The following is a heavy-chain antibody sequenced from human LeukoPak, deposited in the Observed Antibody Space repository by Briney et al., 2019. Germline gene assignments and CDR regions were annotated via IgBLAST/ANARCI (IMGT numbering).Heavy chain of an antibody. D-gene: IGHD1-26*01. CDR2: ISSSSSYI. CDR1: GFPFSSYG. J-gene: IGHJ4*02. V-gene: IGHV3-21*01. Sequence: GGSLRLSCAASGFPFSSYGMFWVRQAPGKGLEWVSSISSSSSYIYYADSVKGRFTISRDNAKNSLYLQMNSLRAEDTAVYYCARGTGLSGSYYAFDYWGQGTLVTVSS. CDR3: ARGTGLSGSYYAFDY.